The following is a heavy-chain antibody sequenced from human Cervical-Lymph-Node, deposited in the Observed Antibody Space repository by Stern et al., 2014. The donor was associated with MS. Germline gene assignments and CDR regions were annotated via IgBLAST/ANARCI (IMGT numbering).Heavy chain of an antibody. Sequence: VQLVESGGGLVQQGRSLRLSCTASGLTFGDSAMSWFRQAPGKGLEWVGFITSKAYGATAEHAASLKGRFTISRDDSKGIAYLQMNSLKNEDTAVYYCTTGPSTFYYNGMDVWGQGTAVTVSS. V-gene: IGHV3-49*03. CDR1: GLTFGDSA. CDR2: ITSKAYGATA. D-gene: IGHD3-16*01. CDR3: TTGPSTFYYNGMDV. J-gene: IGHJ6*02.